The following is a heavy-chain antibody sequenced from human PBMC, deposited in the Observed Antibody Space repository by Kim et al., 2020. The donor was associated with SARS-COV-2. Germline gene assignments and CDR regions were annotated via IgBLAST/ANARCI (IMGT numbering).Heavy chain of an antibody. CDR3: AGEGQLAGDYYYYYGMDV. V-gene: IGHV3-30*01. Sequence: KGRFTNSRDNSKNTLYLQMNSLRAEDTAVYYCAGEGQLAGDYYYYYGMDVWGQGTTVTVSS. D-gene: IGHD6-6*01. J-gene: IGHJ6*02.